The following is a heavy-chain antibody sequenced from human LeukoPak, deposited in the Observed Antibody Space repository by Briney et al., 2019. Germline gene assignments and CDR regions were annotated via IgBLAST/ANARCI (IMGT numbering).Heavy chain of an antibody. Sequence: GGSLRLSCAASGFTVSSNYMSWVRQAPGKGLEWVSVIYSGGSTYYADSVKGRFTISRDNSKNTLYLQMNSLRAECTAVYYCARAEVGATPFVFDYWGQGTLVTVSS. CDR1: GFTVSSNY. CDR3: ARAEVGATPFVFDY. J-gene: IGHJ4*02. V-gene: IGHV3-53*01. CDR2: IYSGGST. D-gene: IGHD1-26*01.